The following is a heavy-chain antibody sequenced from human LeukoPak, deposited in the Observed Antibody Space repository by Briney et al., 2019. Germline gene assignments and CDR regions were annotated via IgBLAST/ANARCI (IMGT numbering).Heavy chain of an antibody. CDR3: AREMIVVVPLFDP. CDR2: INPGGGST. V-gene: IGHV1-46*01. D-gene: IGHD3-22*01. Sequence: GASVKVSCKASGYTFTSYYMHWVRQAPGQGLEWMGIINPGGGSTSYAQKFQGRVTMTRDTSTSTVYMELSSLRSEDTAVYYCAREMIVVVPLFDPWGQGTLVTVSS. J-gene: IGHJ5*02. CDR1: GYTFTSYY.